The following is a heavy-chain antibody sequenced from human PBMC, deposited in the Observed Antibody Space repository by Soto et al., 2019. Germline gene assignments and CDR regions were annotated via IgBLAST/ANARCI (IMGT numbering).Heavy chain of an antibody. CDR3: AKGAISGTLNWFDP. Sequence: EVQLVESGGGLVQPGRSLRLSCAASGFRFADYTMHWVRQAPGKGLEWVSGLTWNSESIAYAASVKGRFTISRDNAKNSLYLQMNSLRAEDTAFYFCAKGAISGTLNWFDPWGQGTLVTVSS. CDR2: LTWNSESI. V-gene: IGHV3-9*01. D-gene: IGHD6-13*01. J-gene: IGHJ5*02. CDR1: GFRFADYT.